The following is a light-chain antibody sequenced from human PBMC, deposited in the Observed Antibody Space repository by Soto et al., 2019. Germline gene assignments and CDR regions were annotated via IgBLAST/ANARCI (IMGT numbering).Light chain of an antibody. V-gene: IGKV3-11*01. J-gene: IGKJ1*01. CDR2: DAS. CDR1: QSVNSY. CDR3: QQYYSTPRT. Sequence: EIVLTQSPATLSLSPGERATLSCRASQSVNSYLAWYRQKPGQAPRLLIYDASNRATGIPARFSGSGSGTDFTLTISSLEPEDFAVYYCQQYYSTPRTFGQGTKVEIK.